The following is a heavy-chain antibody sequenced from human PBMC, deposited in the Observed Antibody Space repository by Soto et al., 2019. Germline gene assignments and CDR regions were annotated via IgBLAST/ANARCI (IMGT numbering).Heavy chain of an antibody. Sequence: EVQLVESGGGLVQPGGSLRLSCAASGFTFSPYWMQWVRQVPGEGLVWVSSISENGGITTYADSVKGRFTISRDNAKNTLYMQMNGLRVEYTAVYYCAREYYSSGTHWGQGTLVTVST. J-gene: IGHJ1*01. D-gene: IGHD3-10*01. V-gene: IGHV3-74*01. CDR2: ISENGGIT. CDR3: AREYYSSGTH. CDR1: GFTFSPYW.